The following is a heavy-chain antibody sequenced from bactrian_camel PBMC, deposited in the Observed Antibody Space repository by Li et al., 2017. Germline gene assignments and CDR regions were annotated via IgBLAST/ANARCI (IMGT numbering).Heavy chain of an antibody. D-gene: IGHD4*01. CDR2: INSGGGST. CDR3: AKDLNDYGNY. CDR1: GLTFSTYG. V-gene: IGHV3S1*01. J-gene: IGHJ4*01. Sequence: QVQLVESGGGLVQPGGSLRLSCAASGLTFSTYGMNWVRQAPGKGLEWVSCINSGGGSTYYADSVKGRFTISRDNAKNTLYLQLNSLKTEDTAMYYCAKDLNDYGNYWGQGTQVTVS.